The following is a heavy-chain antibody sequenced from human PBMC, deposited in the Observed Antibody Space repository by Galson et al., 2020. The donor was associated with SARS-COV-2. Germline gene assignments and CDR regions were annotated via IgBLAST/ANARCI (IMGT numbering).Heavy chain of an antibody. CDR1: GFNFGEYA. CDR3: VRGRLEPDY. V-gene: IGHV3-49*04. CDR2: IRSDPYGTI. D-gene: IGHD1-1*01. J-gene: IGHJ4*02. Sequence: GESLKISCVTSGFNFGEYAMTWVRQAPGKGLEWLGFIRSDPYGTIEYAAAVKGRFILSRDDSRSTTYLQMNRLKIEDSAVYFCVRGRLEPDYWGQGTLVTVSS.